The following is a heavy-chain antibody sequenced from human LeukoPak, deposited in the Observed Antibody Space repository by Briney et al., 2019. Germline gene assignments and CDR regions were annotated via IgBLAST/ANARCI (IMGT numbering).Heavy chain of an antibody. D-gene: IGHD6-19*01. CDR2: IQNDGTNK. Sequence: PGGSLRLSCAASGFTFTNYWMTWVRQAPGKGLEWVANIQNDGTNKYYVDSVKGRFTISRDNARNSLYLQMNSLRAEDTALYYCAKASVASRTICDFDYWGQGTLVTVSS. J-gene: IGHJ4*02. V-gene: IGHV3-7*03. CDR3: AKASVASRTICDFDY. CDR1: GFTFTNYW.